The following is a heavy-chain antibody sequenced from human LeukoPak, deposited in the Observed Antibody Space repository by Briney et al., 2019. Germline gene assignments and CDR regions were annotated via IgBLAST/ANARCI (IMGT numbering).Heavy chain of an antibody. Sequence: GESLKISCKGPGYSFTSYWISWVRQMPGKGLEWMGRIDPSDSYTNYSPSFQGHVTISADKSISTAYLQWSSLKASDTAMYYCATQGYSSSSTLDYWGQGTLVTVSS. J-gene: IGHJ4*02. CDR3: ATQGYSSSSTLDY. V-gene: IGHV5-10-1*01. D-gene: IGHD6-13*01. CDR2: IDPSDSYT. CDR1: GYSFTSYW.